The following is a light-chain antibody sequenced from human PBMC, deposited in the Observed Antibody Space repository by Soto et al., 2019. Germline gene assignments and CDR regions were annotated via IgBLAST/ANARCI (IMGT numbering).Light chain of an antibody. CDR2: GAS. J-gene: IGKJ4*01. CDR3: QQYGSSPST. V-gene: IGKV3-20*01. CDR1: QSVSSSY. Sequence: EIVLTQSPGTLSLSPGERATLSCRASQSVSSSYLAWYQQKPGQAPRLLIYGASSRATGIPDRFSGSGSGTVFTLTISRLEPEDFAVYYCQQYGSSPSTFGGGTKVGIK.